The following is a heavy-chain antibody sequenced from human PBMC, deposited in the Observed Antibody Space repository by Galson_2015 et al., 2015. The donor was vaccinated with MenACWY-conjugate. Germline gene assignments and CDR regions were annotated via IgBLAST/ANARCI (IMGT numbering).Heavy chain of an antibody. V-gene: IGHV3-11*06. J-gene: IGHJ4*02. Sequence: SLRLSCAASGFTFSDYYMSWIRQAPEKGLEWVSYITGSSSYIEYADSVKGRFTISRDNAKNSLYLQMNSLRAEDTAVYYCVRYQARNREFDYWGQGTLVTVSS. CDR2: ITGSSSYI. CDR3: VRYQARNREFDY. CDR1: GFTFSDYY. D-gene: IGHD1-14*01.